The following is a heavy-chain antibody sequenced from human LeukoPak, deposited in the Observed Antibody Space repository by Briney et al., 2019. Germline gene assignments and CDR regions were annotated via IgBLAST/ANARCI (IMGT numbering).Heavy chain of an antibody. V-gene: IGHV1-69*06. J-gene: IGHJ4*02. CDR1: GGTFSSYA. D-gene: IGHD3-3*01. CDR2: MIPIFGTA. Sequence: SVKVSCKASGGTFSSYAISWVRQAPGQGLEWMGGMIPIFGTANYAQKFQGRVTITADKSTSTAYMELSSLRSEDTAVYYCASSRTNYDLDYWGQGTLVTVSS. CDR3: ASSRTNYDLDY.